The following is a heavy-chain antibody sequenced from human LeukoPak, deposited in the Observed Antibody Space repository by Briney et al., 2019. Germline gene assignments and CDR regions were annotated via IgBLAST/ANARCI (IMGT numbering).Heavy chain of an antibody. CDR3: ARGPSVNYYMDV. CDR2: VIVTFGAT. J-gene: IGHJ6*03. V-gene: IGHV1-69*06. Sequence: ASVKVSCKASGGTLNRYAINWVRQAPGQGLEWMGRVIVTFGATKYAQKLQGRVTISADTSTNTAYMDLTSLRSEDTAVYYCARGPSVNYYMDVWGKGTPVIVSS. CDR1: GGTLNRYA.